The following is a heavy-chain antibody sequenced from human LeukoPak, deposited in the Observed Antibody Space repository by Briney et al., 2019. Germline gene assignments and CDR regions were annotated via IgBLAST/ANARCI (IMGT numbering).Heavy chain of an antibody. V-gene: IGHV4-31*03. CDR3: ARGAVAVAANYYYYYGMDV. CDR1: GGSISSGGYY. J-gene: IGHJ6*02. D-gene: IGHD6-19*01. Sequence: PSETMSLTCTVSGGSISSGGYYWSWTRQHPGKGLEWIGYIYYSGSTYYNPSLKSRVTISVDTSKNQFSLKLSSVTAADTAVYYCARGAVAVAANYYYYYGMDVWGQGTTVTVSS. CDR2: IYYSGST.